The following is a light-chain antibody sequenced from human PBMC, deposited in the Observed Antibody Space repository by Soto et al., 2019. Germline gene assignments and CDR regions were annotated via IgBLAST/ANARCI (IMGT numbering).Light chain of an antibody. Sequence: EIVLTQSPGTLSLSPGEGASLSCRASQTITNDYLAWYQQRPGQAPRLLIFGSSSTATGIPDRFSASGSGTDFTLTISRLEPEDSAVYYCQQYGFEPLTFGGGTRVEI. CDR2: GSS. CDR1: QTITNDY. J-gene: IGKJ4*01. CDR3: QQYGFEPLT. V-gene: IGKV3-20*01.